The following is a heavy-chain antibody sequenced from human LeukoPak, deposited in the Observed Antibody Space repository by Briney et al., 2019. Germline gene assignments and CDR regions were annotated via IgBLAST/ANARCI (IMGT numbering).Heavy chain of an antibody. CDR1: GGTFSSYA. Sequence: ASVKVSCKASGGTFSSYAISWVRQAPGQGLEWMGGIIPIFGTANYAQKFQGRVTITADEPTSTAYMELSSLRSEDTAVYYCARADRAVAGNYYYGMDVWGQGTTVTVSS. J-gene: IGHJ6*02. CDR3: ARADRAVAGNYYYGMDV. D-gene: IGHD6-19*01. V-gene: IGHV1-69*13. CDR2: IIPIFGTA.